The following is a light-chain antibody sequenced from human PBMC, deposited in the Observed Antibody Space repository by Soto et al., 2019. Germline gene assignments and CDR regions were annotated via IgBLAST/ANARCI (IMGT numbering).Light chain of an antibody. CDR2: EVS. CDR1: SSDVGAYDY. Sequence: QSALTQPPSASGSPGQSVTISCTGTSSDVGAYDYVSWYQQHPGKAPKLMIYEVSQRPSWVPDRFSGSKSGDTASLTVSGLQAEDEADYYCSSFTGSKNLLFGGGTKLTVL. J-gene: IGLJ3*02. CDR3: SSFTGSKNLL. V-gene: IGLV2-8*01.